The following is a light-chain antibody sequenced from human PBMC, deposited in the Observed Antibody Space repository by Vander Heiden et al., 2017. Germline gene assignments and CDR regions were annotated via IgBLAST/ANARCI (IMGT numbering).Light chain of an antibody. CDR1: SGINVDAYR. CDR2: YKSDSDK. J-gene: IGLJ1*01. Sequence: QAVLTQPSSLSASPGASASLTCALRSGINVDAYRLYWYQQKPGSPPQYLLSYKSDSDKQQGSGVPSRFSGSKDDSANAGILLISGLQSEDEADYYCMIWHSSAYVFGTGTKVTVL. V-gene: IGLV5-45*03. CDR3: MIWHSSAYV.